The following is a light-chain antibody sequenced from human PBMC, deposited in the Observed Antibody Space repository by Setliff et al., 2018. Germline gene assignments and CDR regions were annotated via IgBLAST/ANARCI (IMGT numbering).Light chain of an antibody. CDR1: YSDVGKYNL. Sequence: QSALAQPASVSGSPGQSITISCTGTYSDVGKYNLVSWYQQHPGKAPKLILYDFTTRPSGVSDRFSGSKSANTASLTISGLQAEDEADYYCCSYAGSSTFVFGGGTNVTVL. J-gene: IGLJ1*01. CDR2: DFT. V-gene: IGLV2-23*02. CDR3: CSYAGSSTFV.